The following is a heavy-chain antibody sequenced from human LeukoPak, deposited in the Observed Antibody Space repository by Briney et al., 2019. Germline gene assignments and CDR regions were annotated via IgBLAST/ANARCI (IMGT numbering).Heavy chain of an antibody. CDR2: IKQDGSEK. V-gene: IGHV3-7*01. Sequence: GGSLKLSCAASGFTFSSYWMSWVRQAPGKGLEWVANIKQDGSEKYYVDSVKGRFTISRDNAKNSLYLQMNSLRAEDTAVYYCAREDSSGYYYFDYWGQGTLVTVSS. J-gene: IGHJ4*02. CDR1: GFTFSSYW. CDR3: AREDSSGYYYFDY. D-gene: IGHD3-22*01.